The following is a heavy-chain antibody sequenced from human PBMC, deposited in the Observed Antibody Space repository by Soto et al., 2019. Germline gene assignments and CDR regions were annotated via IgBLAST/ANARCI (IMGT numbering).Heavy chain of an antibody. D-gene: IGHD2-15*01. Sequence: QVQLVQSGAEVKKPGSSVKVSCKASGVTFSSYAISWVRQAPGQGLEWMGGIIPIFGTANYAQKFQGRVTITGDESTSTAYMELSSLRSEDTAVYYCARVPYCSGGSCYYGMDVWAQGTTVTVSS. V-gene: IGHV1-69*12. CDR1: GVTFSSYA. CDR2: IIPIFGTA. CDR3: ARVPYCSGGSCYYGMDV. J-gene: IGHJ6*02.